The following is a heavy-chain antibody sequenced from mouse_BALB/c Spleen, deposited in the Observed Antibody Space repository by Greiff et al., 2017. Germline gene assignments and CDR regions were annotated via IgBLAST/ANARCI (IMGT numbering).Heavy chain of an antibody. J-gene: IGHJ4*01. CDR1: GFTFSSYG. CDR2: ISSGGSYT. V-gene: IGHV5-6*01. CDR3: ARQCRYDVGYYAMDY. Sequence: EVQLVESGGDLVKPGGSLKLSCAASGFTFSSYGMSWVRQTPDKRLEWVATISSGGSYTYYPDSVKGRFTISRDNAKNTLYLQMSSLKSEDTAMYYCARQCRYDVGYYAMDYWGQGTSVTVSS. D-gene: IGHD2-14*01.